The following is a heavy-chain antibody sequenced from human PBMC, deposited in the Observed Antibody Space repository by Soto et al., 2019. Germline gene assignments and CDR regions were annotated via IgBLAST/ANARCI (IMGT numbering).Heavy chain of an antibody. J-gene: IGHJ6*03. CDR3: ERGGMTRCACFDYIDV. V-gene: IGHV4-34*01. CDR1: GGSLSDYF. D-gene: IGHD2-21*02. Sequence: QVQLQQWGAGLLKPSETLSLTCVVSGGSLSDYFWCWIRQPPGLALDWIGEINHHGSINYNPSLKRRVTTSLDKTKNKISLTLSTLAAADTATYYCERGGMTRCACFDYIDVWDRGTTVTVSS. CDR2: INHHGSI.